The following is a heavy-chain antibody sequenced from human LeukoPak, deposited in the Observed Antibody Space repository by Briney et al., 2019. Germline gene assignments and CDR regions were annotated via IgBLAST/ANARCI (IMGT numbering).Heavy chain of an antibody. CDR3: ARDVSGYYLY. CDR2: INHSGST. D-gene: IGHD3-22*01. J-gene: IGHJ4*02. CDR1: GGSFSGYY. Sequence: SETLSLTCAVYGGSFSGYYWSWIRQPPGKGLEWIGEINHSGSTNYNPSLKSRVTISVDTSKNQFSLKLSSVTAADTAVYYCARDVSGYYLYWGQGTLVTVSS. V-gene: IGHV4-34*01.